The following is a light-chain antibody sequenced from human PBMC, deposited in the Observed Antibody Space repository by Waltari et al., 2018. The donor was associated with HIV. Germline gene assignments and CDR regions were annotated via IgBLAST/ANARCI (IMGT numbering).Light chain of an antibody. CDR3: QQRSNWPYT. CDR1: QSVSSS. Sequence: ETVLTQSPATLSLSPGEKATLSCRASQSVSSSLAWYQQKPGQAPRLLIYDASNRAAGIPARFSGSGSGTDFTLTISSLEPEDFAVYYCQQRSNWPYTFGQGTRVEIK. V-gene: IGKV3-11*01. J-gene: IGKJ2*01. CDR2: DAS.